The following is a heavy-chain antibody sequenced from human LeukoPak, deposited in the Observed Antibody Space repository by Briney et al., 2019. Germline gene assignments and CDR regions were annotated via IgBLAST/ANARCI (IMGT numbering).Heavy chain of an antibody. CDR3: AKGQVWTGKDIDY. J-gene: IGHJ4*02. V-gene: IGHV3-53*01. Sequence: GGSLRLSCAASGFTVSSNYMSWVRQAPGKGLEWVSVIYSGGSTYYADSVKGRFTISRDNSKNTLYLQMNSLRAEDTAVYYCAKGQVWTGKDIDYWGQGTLVTVSS. CDR1: GFTVSSNY. CDR2: IYSGGST. D-gene: IGHD3/OR15-3a*01.